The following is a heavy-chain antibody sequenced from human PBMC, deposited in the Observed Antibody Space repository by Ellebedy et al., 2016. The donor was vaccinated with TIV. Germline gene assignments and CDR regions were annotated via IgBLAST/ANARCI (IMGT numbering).Heavy chain of an antibody. CDR3: SIGHYYYYIDV. CDR1: GYSISTGHY. Sequence: SETLSLXXSVSGYSISTGHYWGWIRQPPGKGLEWIGSLDHSGYTYYNPSLKSRVTLSLDTSKNDLSLKLSSVTAADTAVYYCSIGHYYYYIDVWGKGTTVTVSS. CDR2: LDHSGYT. V-gene: IGHV4-38-2*02. J-gene: IGHJ6*03.